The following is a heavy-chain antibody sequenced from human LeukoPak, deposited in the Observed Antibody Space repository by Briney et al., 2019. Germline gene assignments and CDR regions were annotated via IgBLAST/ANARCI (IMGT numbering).Heavy chain of an antibody. CDR2: IGGPGSPT. D-gene: IGHD1-14*01. Sequence: GGSLRLSCAASGFTFSGYAMSWVRHIPGKGLEWVSAIGGPGSPTHYADSVKGRFTISRDNSQSILYLQMNSLSAEDTALYYCAKGTLTEPHVVSWDPLDSWGQGTLVTVSS. CDR3: AKGTLTEPHVVSWDPLDS. CDR1: GFTFSGYA. V-gene: IGHV3-23*01. J-gene: IGHJ4*02.